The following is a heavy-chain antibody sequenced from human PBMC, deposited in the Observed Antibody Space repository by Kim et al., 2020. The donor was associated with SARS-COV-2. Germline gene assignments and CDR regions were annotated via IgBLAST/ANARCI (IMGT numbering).Heavy chain of an antibody. Sequence: SETLSLTCSVSGASISTYYWSWIRQSAGKGLEWIGHISTSGSTNYNPSLKGRVTMSLDTSKNQISLKLTSVTAADTALYYCATELTAGHCGGGGCNWFDPCGQKTLVTVSS. CDR3: ATELTAGHCGGGGCNWFDP. D-gene: IGHD2-15*01. CDR2: ISTSGST. V-gene: IGHV4-4*07. J-gene: IGHJ5*02. CDR1: GASISTYY.